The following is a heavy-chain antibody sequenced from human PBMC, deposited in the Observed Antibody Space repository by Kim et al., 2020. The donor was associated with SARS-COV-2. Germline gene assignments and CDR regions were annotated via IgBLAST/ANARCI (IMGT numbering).Heavy chain of an antibody. CDR1: GYTFTSYY. V-gene: IGHV1-46*01. J-gene: IGHJ4*02. Sequence: ASVKVSCKASGYTFTSYYMHWVRQAPGQGLEWMGIINPSGGSTSYAQKFQGRVTMTRDTSTSTVYMELSSLRSEDTAVYYCAREKGYYYDSSGPGPLGYWGQGTLVTVSS. CDR2: INPSGGST. D-gene: IGHD3-22*01. CDR3: AREKGYYYDSSGPGPLGY.